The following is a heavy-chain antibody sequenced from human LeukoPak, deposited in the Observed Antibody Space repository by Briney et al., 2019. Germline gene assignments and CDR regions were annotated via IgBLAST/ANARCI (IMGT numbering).Heavy chain of an antibody. CDR1: GFTFSSYG. CDR3: AKDKNQWLVFFTLDY. D-gene: IGHD6-19*01. J-gene: IGHJ4*02. CDR2: ISYDGSNK. V-gene: IGHV3-30*18. Sequence: PGGSLRLSCAASGFTFSSYGMHWVRQAPGKGLEWVAIISYDGSNKYYADSVKGRFTISRDNSKNTLYLQMNSLRAEDTAVYYCAKDKNQWLVFFTLDYWGQGTLVTVSS.